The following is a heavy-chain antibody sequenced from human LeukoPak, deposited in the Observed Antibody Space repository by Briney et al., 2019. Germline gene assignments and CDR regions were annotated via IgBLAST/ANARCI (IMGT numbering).Heavy chain of an antibody. Sequence: ASVKVSCKASGYTSTSYGISWVRQAPGQGLEWMGWISAYNGNTNYAQKPQGRVTMTTDTSTSTAYMELRSLRSDDTAVYYCARVRFLGHAFDIWGQGTMVTVSS. CDR1: GYTSTSYG. CDR2: ISAYNGNT. J-gene: IGHJ3*02. CDR3: ARVRFLGHAFDI. D-gene: IGHD3-3*01. V-gene: IGHV1-18*01.